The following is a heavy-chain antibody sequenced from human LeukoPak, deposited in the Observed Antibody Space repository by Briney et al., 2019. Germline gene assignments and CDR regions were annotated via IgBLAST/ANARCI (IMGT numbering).Heavy chain of an antibody. D-gene: IGHD6-13*01. CDR2: IIPIFGTA. CDR3: ARADGIAGLGYYYYYGMDV. Sequence: ASVKVSCKASGGTFSSYAISWVRQAPGQGLEWMGGIIPIFGTANYAQKFQGRVTIAADESTSTAYMEPSSLRSEDTAVYYCARADGIAGLGYYYYYGMDVWGQGTTVTVSS. CDR1: GGTFSSYA. J-gene: IGHJ6*02. V-gene: IGHV1-69*13.